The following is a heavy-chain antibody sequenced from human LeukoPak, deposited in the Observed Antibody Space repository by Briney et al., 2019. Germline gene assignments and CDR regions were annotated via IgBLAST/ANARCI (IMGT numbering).Heavy chain of an antibody. V-gene: IGHV3-23*01. CDR2: ISGSGGST. Sequence: GGSLRLSCAASGFTFSGYAMSWVRQAPGKGLEWVSAISGSGGSTYYADSVKGRFTISRDNSKNTLYLQMNSLRAEDTAVYYCAKDLRFGLVGASCFDYWGQGTLVTVSS. CDR1: GFTFSGYA. J-gene: IGHJ4*02. D-gene: IGHD1-26*01. CDR3: AKDLRFGLVGASCFDY.